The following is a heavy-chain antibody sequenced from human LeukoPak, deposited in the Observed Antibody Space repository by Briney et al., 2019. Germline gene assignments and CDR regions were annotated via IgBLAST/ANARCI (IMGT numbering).Heavy chain of an antibody. Sequence: PSETLSLTCAVYGGSFSGYYWSWIRQPPGKGLEWIGEINHSGSTNYNPSLKSRVTISVDTSKNQFSLKLSSVTAADTAVYYCARGRIRVRGVTPQSGWFDPWGQGTLVTVSS. CDR3: ARGRIRVRGVTPQSGWFDP. D-gene: IGHD3-10*01. CDR1: GGSFSGYY. V-gene: IGHV4-34*01. CDR2: INHSGST. J-gene: IGHJ5*02.